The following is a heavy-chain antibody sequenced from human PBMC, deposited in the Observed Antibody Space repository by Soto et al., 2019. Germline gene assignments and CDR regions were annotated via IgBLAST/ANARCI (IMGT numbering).Heavy chain of an antibody. CDR3: ARGPHNWNYGMNRKYYYYYGMDV. V-gene: IGHV4-59*01. Sequence: SETQSLTCTVSGVSISSYYWIWLRQPPGKGLEWIGYIYYSGSTNYNPSLKSRVTISVDTSKNQFSLKLSSVTAADTAVYYCARGPHNWNYGMNRKYYYYYGMDVWGQGTTVTVSS. D-gene: IGHD1-7*01. CDR2: IYYSGST. J-gene: IGHJ6*02. CDR1: GVSISSYY.